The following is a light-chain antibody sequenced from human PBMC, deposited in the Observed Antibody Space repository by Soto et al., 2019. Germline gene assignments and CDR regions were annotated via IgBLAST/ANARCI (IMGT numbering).Light chain of an antibody. J-gene: IGLJ1*01. CDR2: EVV. Sequence: QSVLTQPPAASGCPGQSVTISCTGTKNDIGVYDFVSWYQHHPGKAPRLIIYEVVQRPSGVPERFSGSKSGNTASLTVSGLQAADEADYFCKSYAGSNNYVLGSGTKVT. V-gene: IGLV2-8*01. CDR1: KNDIGVYDF. CDR3: KSYAGSNNYV.